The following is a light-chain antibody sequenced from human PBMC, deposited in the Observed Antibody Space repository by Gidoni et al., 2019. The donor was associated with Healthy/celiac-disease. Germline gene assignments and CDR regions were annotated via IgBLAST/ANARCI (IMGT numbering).Light chain of an antibody. Sequence: QSVLTQPPSASGAPGQRVTISCTGSRSNIGAGYDVHWYQQLPGTAPKLLIYGNSNRPSGVTVRFSGSKSGTSASLAITGLQAEDEADYYCQSYDSSLSGSGVFGGGTKLTVL. J-gene: IGLJ3*02. CDR3: QSYDSSLSGSGV. V-gene: IGLV1-40*01. CDR2: GNS. CDR1: RSNIGAGYD.